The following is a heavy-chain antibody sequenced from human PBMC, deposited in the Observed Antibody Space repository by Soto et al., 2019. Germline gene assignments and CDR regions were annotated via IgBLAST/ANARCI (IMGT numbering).Heavy chain of an antibody. V-gene: IGHV1-18*04. J-gene: IGHJ6*02. CDR1: GYTFTSYG. Sequence: ASVKVSCKASGYTFTSYGISWVRQAPGQGLEWMGWISAYNGNTNYAQKLQGRVTMTTDTSTSTAYMELRSLRSDDTAVYYCARDLDSGDYFFYYYYGMDVWGQGTTVTASS. CDR2: ISAYNGNT. CDR3: ARDLDSGDYFFYYYYGMDV. D-gene: IGHD4-17*01.